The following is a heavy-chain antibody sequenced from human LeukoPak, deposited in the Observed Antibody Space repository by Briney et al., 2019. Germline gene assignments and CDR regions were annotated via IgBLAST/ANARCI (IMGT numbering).Heavy chain of an antibody. Sequence: GGSLRLSCAASGFTFSSYARSWVRQAPGKGLEWVSLIGASGGSTYYADSMQGRFTVSRDNSKNTLYLQIDSLRAEDTAVYYCAKDLPLGYWPRTPLVLNYFDPWGQGTLVTVSS. CDR2: IGASGGST. CDR1: GFTFSSYA. CDR3: AKDLPLGYWPRTPLVLNYFDP. V-gene: IGHV3-23*01. D-gene: IGHD2-15*01. J-gene: IGHJ5*02.